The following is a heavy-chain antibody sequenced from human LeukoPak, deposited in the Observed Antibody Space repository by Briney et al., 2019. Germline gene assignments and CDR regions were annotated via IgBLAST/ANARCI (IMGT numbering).Heavy chain of an antibody. Sequence: WASVKVSCKASGYTFTSYGISWVRQPPGQGLEWMGWISAYNGNTNYAQKLQGRVTMTTDTSTSTAYMELRSLRSDDTAVYYCAREADYDFWSGYWRDSFDIWGQGTMVTVSS. J-gene: IGHJ3*02. D-gene: IGHD3-3*01. V-gene: IGHV1-18*01. CDR2: ISAYNGNT. CDR1: GYTFTSYG. CDR3: AREADYDFWSGYWRDSFDI.